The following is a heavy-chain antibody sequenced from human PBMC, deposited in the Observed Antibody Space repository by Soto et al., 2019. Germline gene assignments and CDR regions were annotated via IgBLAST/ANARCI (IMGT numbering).Heavy chain of an antibody. CDR1: GGTFSSYT. CDR2: IIPILGIA. J-gene: IGHJ5*02. V-gene: IGHV1-69*04. CDR3: ARDTTITGTTGRWFDP. D-gene: IGHD1-7*01. Sequence: ASVKVSCKASGGTFSSYTISWVRQAPGQGLEWMGRIIPILGIANYAQKFQGRVTITADKSTSTAYMELSSLRSEDTAVYYCARDTTITGTTGRWFDPWGQGTLVTVSP.